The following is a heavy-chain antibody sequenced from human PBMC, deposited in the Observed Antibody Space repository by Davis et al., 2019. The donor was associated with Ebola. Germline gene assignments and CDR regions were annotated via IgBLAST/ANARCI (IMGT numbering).Heavy chain of an antibody. CDR1: GGSFSGYY. J-gene: IGHJ4*02. Sequence: PSETLSLTCAVYGGSFSGYYWSWIRQPPGKGLEWIGEINHSGSTNYNPSLKSRVTISVDTSKNQFSLKLSSVTAADTAVYYCAREGQYCTNGVCYTTGVFDYWGQGTLVTVSS. V-gene: IGHV4-34*01. CDR2: INHSGST. D-gene: IGHD2-8*01. CDR3: AREGQYCTNGVCYTTGVFDY.